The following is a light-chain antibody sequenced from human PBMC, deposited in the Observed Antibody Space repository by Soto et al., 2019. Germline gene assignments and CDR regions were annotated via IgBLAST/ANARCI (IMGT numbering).Light chain of an antibody. CDR1: PSVSSSY. J-gene: IGKJ4*01. CDR3: HQYDSSPLT. V-gene: IGKV3-20*01. CDR2: GAS. Sequence: EIVLTQSPGTLSLSPGERATLSCRASPSVSSSYLAWYQQKPGQAPRLLIYGASSRDTGIPDRFSGSGSGTDFTLTISRLEPEDFAVYYCHQYDSSPLTFGGGTKVEIK.